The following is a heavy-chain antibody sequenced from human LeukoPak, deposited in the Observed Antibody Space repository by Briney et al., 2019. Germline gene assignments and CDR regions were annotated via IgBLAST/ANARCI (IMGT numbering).Heavy chain of an antibody. CDR2: IYSGGST. CDR1: GFTVSSNY. J-gene: IGHJ4*02. D-gene: IGHD2-8*01. CDR3: ARDADGPGSLIDY. Sequence: GGSLRLSCAASGFTVSSNYMSWVRQAPGKGLEWVSVIYSGGSTYYADSVKGRFTISRDNAKNTLYLEVRSLRAEDTAVYFCARDADGPGSLIDYWGQGTLVTVSS. V-gene: IGHV3-66*01.